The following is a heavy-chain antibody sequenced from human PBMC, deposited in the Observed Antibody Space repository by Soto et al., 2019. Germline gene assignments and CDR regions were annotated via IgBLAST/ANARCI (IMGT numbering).Heavy chain of an antibody. CDR1: GGSISSSSYY. D-gene: IGHD5-12*01. V-gene: IGHV4-39*07. CDR2: IYYSGST. CDR3: AGGPGVARNY. J-gene: IGHJ4*02. Sequence: SETLSLTCTVSGGSISSSSYYWGWIRQPPGKGLEWIGSIYYSGSTYYNPSLKSRVTISVDRSKNQFSLKLSSVTAADTAVYYCAGGPGVARNYWGQGTLVTVS.